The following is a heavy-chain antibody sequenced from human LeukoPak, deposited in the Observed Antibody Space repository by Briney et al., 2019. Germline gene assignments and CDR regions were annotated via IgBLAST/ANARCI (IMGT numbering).Heavy chain of an antibody. CDR1: GFTFSSYW. V-gene: IGHV3-74*01. CDR2: INTDGTRT. J-gene: IGHJ5*02. CDR3: ARVRSGSYDWFDP. D-gene: IGHD1-26*01. Sequence: PGGSLRLSCAASGFTFSSYWMHWVRQAPGKGLVWVSRINTDGTRTSYADSVEGRFTISRDNAKNTLYLQMNSLRAEDTAVYYCARVRSGSYDWFDPWGQGTLVTVS.